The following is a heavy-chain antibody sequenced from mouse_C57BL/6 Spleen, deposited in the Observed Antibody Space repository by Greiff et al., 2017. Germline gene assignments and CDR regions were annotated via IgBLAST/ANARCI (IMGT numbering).Heavy chain of an antibody. Sequence: QVQLQQSGAELARPGASVKLSCKASGYTFTSYGISWVKQRTGQGLEWIGEIYPRSGNTYYNEKFKGKATLTADKSSSTAYMELRSLTSEDSAVYFCARWITTVVATYYFDYWGQGTTLTVSS. CDR3: ARWITTVVATYYFDY. CDR1: GYTFTSYG. D-gene: IGHD1-1*01. J-gene: IGHJ2*01. V-gene: IGHV1-81*01. CDR2: IYPRSGNT.